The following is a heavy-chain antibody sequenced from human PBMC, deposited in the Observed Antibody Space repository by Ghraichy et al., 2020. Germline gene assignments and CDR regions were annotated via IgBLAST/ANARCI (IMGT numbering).Heavy chain of an antibody. Sequence: SETLSLTCGVSGYSITTGYYWGWIRQPPGKGLEWIGNIYHNRSTYYNPSFKSRVTILVDTSKNHFSLRLSSLTAADTAVYYCSRSYWHHGAFDVWGQGAMVTVSS. V-gene: IGHV4-38-2*01. CDR2: IYHNRST. CDR1: GYSITTGYY. CDR3: SRSYWHHGAFDV. D-gene: IGHD3-3*02. J-gene: IGHJ3*01.